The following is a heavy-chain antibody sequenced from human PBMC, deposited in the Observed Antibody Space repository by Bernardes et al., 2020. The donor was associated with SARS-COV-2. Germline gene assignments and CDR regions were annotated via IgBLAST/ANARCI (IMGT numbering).Heavy chain of an antibody. J-gene: IGHJ6*02. Sequence: GGSLRLSCAASRFTFNNYGMHWVRQAPGEGLEWVATISFDGSNKYSADSVKGRFTISRDNSKNTLFLQMNSLRAEDTAVYYCAKDYGDCYSTPYYGMDVWGQGTTVTVSS. CDR3: AKDYGDCYSTPYYGMDV. CDR2: ISFDGSNK. V-gene: IGHV3-30*18. CDR1: RFTFNNYG. D-gene: IGHD2-21*02.